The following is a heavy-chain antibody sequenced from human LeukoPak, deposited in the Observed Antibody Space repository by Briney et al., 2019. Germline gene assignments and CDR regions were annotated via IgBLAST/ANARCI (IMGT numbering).Heavy chain of an antibody. J-gene: IGHJ4*02. CDR3: SRVNFSSNFWSRNPKPAYCFDY. CDR1: GDSMRSYS. D-gene: IGHD3-3*01. CDR2: IFYSGNT. V-gene: IGHV4-59*01. Sequence: SETLSLTCSVSGDSMRSYSWTWVRQPPGKGPEWIGDIFYSGNTNYNPSLESRVTMSIDTCKNPVSLELTYLTSADAAVFYCSRVNFSSNFWSRNPKPAYCFDYWGQGLLVTVSS.